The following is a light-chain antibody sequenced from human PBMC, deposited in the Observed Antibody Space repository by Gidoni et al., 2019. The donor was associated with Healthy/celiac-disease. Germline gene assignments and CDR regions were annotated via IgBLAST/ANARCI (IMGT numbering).Light chain of an antibody. CDR2: AAS. J-gene: IGKJ2*01. Sequence: DIQMTQSPSSLSASVGDRVTITCRASQSISSYLNWYQQKPGKAPKLLIYAASSLQSGVPSRFSGSGSGTDFTLTISSLQPEDFATYYCPQSYSRGYTFGQGTKLEIK. CDR1: QSISSY. V-gene: IGKV1-39*01. CDR3: PQSYSRGYT.